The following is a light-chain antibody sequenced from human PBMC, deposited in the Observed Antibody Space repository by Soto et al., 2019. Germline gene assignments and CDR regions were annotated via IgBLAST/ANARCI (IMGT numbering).Light chain of an antibody. CDR2: NNN. CDR1: SSNIGSNT. Sequence: QSVLTQPHSASGTPGQRVTISCSGSSSNIGSNTVHWYQHLPGTAPKLLIYNNNQRPSGVPDRFSGSKSGTSASLAISGLQSEDEADYYCAAWDGSLNGPELGGGTKLTVL. CDR3: AAWDGSLNGPE. J-gene: IGLJ2*01. V-gene: IGLV1-44*01.